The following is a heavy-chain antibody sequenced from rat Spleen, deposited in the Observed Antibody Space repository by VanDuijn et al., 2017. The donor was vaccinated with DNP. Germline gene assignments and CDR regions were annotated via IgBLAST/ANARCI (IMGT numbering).Heavy chain of an antibody. CDR1: GFSLTSYG. J-gene: IGHJ2*01. CDR2: IWGDGST. Sequence: QVQMKETGPGLVQTTQTLSVTCTVSGFSLTSYGVHWVRQAPGKGLEWMGIIWGDGSTNYNSALKSRLSISRDTSKSQVFLTMNSLQTDDTAVYYCAEWTEASDYWGQGVMVTVSS. V-gene: IGHV2-77*01. CDR3: AEWTEASDY. D-gene: IGHD1-11*01.